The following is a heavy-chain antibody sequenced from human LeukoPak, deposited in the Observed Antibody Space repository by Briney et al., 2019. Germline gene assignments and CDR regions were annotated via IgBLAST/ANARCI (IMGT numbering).Heavy chain of an antibody. CDR3: ARDLSPYGGNGFGY. J-gene: IGHJ4*02. D-gene: IGHD4-23*01. CDR1: GGSISSSSYY. Sequence: SETLSLTCTVSGGSISSSSYYWGWIRQPPGKGLEWIGSIYYSRSTYYNPSLKSRVTISVDTSKNQFSLKLSSVTATDTAVYYCARDLSPYGGNGFGYWGQGTLVTVSS. CDR2: IYYSRST. V-gene: IGHV4-39*07.